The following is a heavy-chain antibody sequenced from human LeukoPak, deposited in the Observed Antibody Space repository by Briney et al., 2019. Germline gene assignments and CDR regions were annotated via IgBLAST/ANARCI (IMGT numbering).Heavy chain of an antibody. Sequence: GGSLRLSCAASGFTFSSYWMSWVRQAPGKGLEWVANIKQDGSEKYYVDSVKGRFTISRDNSKNTLYLQMNSLRAEDTAVYYCARDGDYGDYYFDYWGQGTLVTVSS. CDR1: GFTFSSYW. J-gene: IGHJ4*02. V-gene: IGHV3-7*01. CDR2: IKQDGSEK. D-gene: IGHD4-17*01. CDR3: ARDGDYGDYYFDY.